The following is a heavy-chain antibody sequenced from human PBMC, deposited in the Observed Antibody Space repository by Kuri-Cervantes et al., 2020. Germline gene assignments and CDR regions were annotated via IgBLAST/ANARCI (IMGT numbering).Heavy chain of an antibody. Sequence: GGSLRLSCAAFGFTFSSYAMSWVRQAPGKGLEWVSAISGSGGSTYYADSVKGRFTISRDNSKNTLYLQMNSLRAEDTAVYYCARKFLKQWLVREFDYWGQGTLVTVSS. CDR1: GFTFSSYA. J-gene: IGHJ4*02. D-gene: IGHD6-19*01. CDR2: ISGSGGST. V-gene: IGHV3-23*01. CDR3: ARKFLKQWLVREFDY.